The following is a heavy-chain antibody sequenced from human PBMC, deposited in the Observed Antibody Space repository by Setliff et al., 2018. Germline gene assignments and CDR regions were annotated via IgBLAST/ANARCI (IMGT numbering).Heavy chain of an antibody. Sequence: GASVKVSCKVSGYTLTELSMHWVRQAPGKGLEWMGGFDPEDGETIYAQKFQGXXXXTEXXXXXXXXXXXXXXXXXXXAXYYCATPRSGIIDXFDIWGQGTMVTVSS. D-gene: IGHD3-10*01. CDR3: ATPRSGIIDXFDI. J-gene: IGHJ3*02. CDR1: GYTLTELS. V-gene: IGHV1-24*01. CDR2: FDPEDGET.